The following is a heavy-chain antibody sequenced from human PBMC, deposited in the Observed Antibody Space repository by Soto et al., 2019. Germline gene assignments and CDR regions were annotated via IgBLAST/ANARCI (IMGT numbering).Heavy chain of an antibody. D-gene: IGHD3-16*01. V-gene: IGHV4-59*01. J-gene: IGHJ4*02. CDR3: ASRYGGDFVY. CDR1: GGSISSYY. Sequence: QVQLQESGPGLVKPSETLSLTCTVSGGSISSYYWSWIRQPPGKGLEWIGYSYYSGSTNYNPSLKSRVTISVDTSKNQFSLKLSSVTAADTAVHYCASRYGGDFVYWGQGTLVTVSS. CDR2: SYYSGST.